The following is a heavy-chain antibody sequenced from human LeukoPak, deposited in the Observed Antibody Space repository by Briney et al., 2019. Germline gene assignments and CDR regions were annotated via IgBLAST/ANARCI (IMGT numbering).Heavy chain of an antibody. Sequence: ASVKVSCKASGYTFTSYAMHWVRQAPGQRLEWMGWINAGNGNTKYSQKFQGRVTITRDTSASTAYMELSSLRSEDTAVYYCARSQGSSGWYNYWGQGTLVTVS. V-gene: IGHV1-3*01. CDR1: GYTFTSYA. D-gene: IGHD6-19*01. CDR3: ARSQGSSGWYNY. CDR2: INAGNGNT. J-gene: IGHJ4*02.